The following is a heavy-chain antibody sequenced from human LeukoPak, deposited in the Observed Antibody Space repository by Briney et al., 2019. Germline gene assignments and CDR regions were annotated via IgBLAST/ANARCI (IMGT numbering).Heavy chain of an antibody. CDR1: GFTFSSYA. J-gene: IGHJ6*02. D-gene: IGHD6-13*01. CDR3: TKEHSSWYLTPYYGMDV. Sequence: GGSLRLSYAASGFTFSSYAMHWVRQAPGKGLEWVAVISYDGSNKYYADSVKGRFTISRDNSKNTLYLQMNSLRAEDTAVYYCTKEHSSWYLTPYYGMDVWGQGTTVTVSS. CDR2: ISYDGSNK. V-gene: IGHV3-30-3*01.